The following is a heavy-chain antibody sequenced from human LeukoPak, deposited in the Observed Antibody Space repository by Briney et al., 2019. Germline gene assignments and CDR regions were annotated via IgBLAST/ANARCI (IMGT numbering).Heavy chain of an antibody. CDR2: FYSGST. J-gene: IGHJ4*02. D-gene: IGHD5-24*01. CDR1: GGSISSHY. V-gene: IGHV4-59*11. Sequence: PSETLSLTCTASGGSISSHYRRWIRQPPGKGLEWIGYFYSGSTNYNPSLNSRVTISAAPSKNQFSRQLTSVTAADTAVYYCARGQRWLQYDLDYWGQGTLVTVSS. CDR3: ARGQRWLQYDLDY.